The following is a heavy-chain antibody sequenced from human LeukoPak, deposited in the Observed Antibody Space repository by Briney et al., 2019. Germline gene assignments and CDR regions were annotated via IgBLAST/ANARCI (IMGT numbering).Heavy chain of an antibody. J-gene: IGHJ4*02. V-gene: IGHV4-59*08. Sequence: SETLSLTCAVSGGSISERYWSWIRQPPGKGLEWIANWRYDGSPNYTPSLESRATISLDTSKNQFSLKLSSVTAADTAVYYCARGMTTTVSPGEFDYWGQGTLVTVSS. CDR2: WRYDGSP. D-gene: IGHD4-17*01. CDR1: GGSISERY. CDR3: ARGMTTTVSPGEFDY.